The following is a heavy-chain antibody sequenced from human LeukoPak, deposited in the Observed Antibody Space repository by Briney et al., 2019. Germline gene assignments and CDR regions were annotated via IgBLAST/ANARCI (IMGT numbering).Heavy chain of an antibody. CDR2: IYPGYSDT. CDR3: ARRGESSSGYPIDY. Sequence: GESLKISCKGAGYSFTSYWIGWVRQMPGKGREWMGMIYPGYSDTSYSQSFQGQVTISADKSISNAYLQCSSLKASGTAMYYCARRGESSSGYPIDYWGQGTLVTVSS. CDR1: GYSFTSYW. V-gene: IGHV5-51*01. D-gene: IGHD6-13*01. J-gene: IGHJ4*02.